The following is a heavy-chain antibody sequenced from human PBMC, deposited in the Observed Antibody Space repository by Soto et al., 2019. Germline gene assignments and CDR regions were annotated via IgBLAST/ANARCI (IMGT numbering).Heavy chain of an antibody. J-gene: IGHJ6*02. CDR1: GGTLNNYP. Sequence: SVKVSCKASGGTLNNYPITWVRQAPGEGLEWMGGSIPIFGTANYAQKFQGRVTISVDESTSTAYMELSSLRSEDTAVYYCARGRGYSGDDHYYYFDMDVWGQGTTVTVSS. CDR2: SIPIFGTA. CDR3: ARGRGYSGDDHYYYFDMDV. V-gene: IGHV1-69*13. D-gene: IGHD5-12*01.